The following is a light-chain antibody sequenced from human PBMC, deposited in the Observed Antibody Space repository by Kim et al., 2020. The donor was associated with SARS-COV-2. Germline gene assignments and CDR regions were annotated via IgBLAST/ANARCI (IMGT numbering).Light chain of an antibody. J-gene: IGLJ1*01. CDR2: EVT. CDR1: SSDVGSYNL. Sequence: SITSSCTGTSSDVGSYNLVAWYQQHPGKAPKLMIYEVTKRPSGVSNRFSGSKSDNTASLTISGLQAEDEADYYCCSYAGSRTVYVFGTGTKVTVL. V-gene: IGLV2-23*02. CDR3: CSYAGSRTVYV.